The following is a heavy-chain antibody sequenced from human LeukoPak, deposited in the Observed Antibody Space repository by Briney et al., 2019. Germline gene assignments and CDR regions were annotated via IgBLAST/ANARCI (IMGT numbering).Heavy chain of an antibody. CDR2: INPDGSGK. Sequence: GGSLRLSCEASGFTLSTYWMNWVRQVPGKGLDWVANINPDGSGKSYVDSVKGRFTIARDNADNSLSLQMNSLRAEDTAVYYCASWGAGGNSWGQGTLVNVSS. J-gene: IGHJ4*02. CDR1: GFTLSTYW. D-gene: IGHD3-16*01. CDR3: ASWGAGGNS. V-gene: IGHV3-7*01.